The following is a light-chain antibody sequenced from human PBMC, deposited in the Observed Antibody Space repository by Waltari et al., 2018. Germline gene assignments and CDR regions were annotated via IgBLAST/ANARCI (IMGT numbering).Light chain of an antibody. CDR2: LAS. J-gene: IGKJ1*01. Sequence: EIVMTQSPATLSVSPGERAPPPCRASQNIRNSFAWYQQKPGQAPRLLISLASTRATGIPARFSGSGSGTQFSLTISSLQHEDFAIYYCQHHSTWPPTFGPGTRV. CDR3: QHHSTWPPT. V-gene: IGKV3D-15*01. CDR1: QNIRNS.